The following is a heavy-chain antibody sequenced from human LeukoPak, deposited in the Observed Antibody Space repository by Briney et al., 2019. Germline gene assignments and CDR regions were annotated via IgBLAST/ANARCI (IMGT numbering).Heavy chain of an antibody. Sequence: PGGSLRLPCAASGFTFSSYAMHWVRQAPGKGLEYVSAISSNGGSTYYANSVKGRFTISRDNSKNTLYLQMGSLRAEDMAVYYCARGRSLWPNDAFDIWGQGTMVTVSS. CDR2: ISSNGGST. J-gene: IGHJ3*02. V-gene: IGHV3-64*01. CDR3: ARGRSLWPNDAFDI. D-gene: IGHD5-18*01. CDR1: GFTFSSYA.